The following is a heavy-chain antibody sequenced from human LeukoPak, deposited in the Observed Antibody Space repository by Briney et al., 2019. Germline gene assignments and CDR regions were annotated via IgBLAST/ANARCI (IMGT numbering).Heavy chain of an antibody. CDR1: GYTFTSYG. CDR3: ARDPAVTHYYYYGMDV. CDR2: IGAYNGNT. D-gene: IGHD4-17*01. Sequence: ASVKVSCKASGYTFTSYGISWVRQAPGQGLEWMGWIGAYNGNTNYAQKLQGRVTMTTDTSTSTAYMELRSLRSDDTAVYYCARDPAVTHYYYYGMDVWGQGTTVTVSS. J-gene: IGHJ6*02. V-gene: IGHV1-18*01.